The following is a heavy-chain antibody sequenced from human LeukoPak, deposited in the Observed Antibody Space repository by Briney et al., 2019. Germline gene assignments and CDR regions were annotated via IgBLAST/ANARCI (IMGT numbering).Heavy chain of an antibody. CDR1: GFTFSSYE. V-gene: IGHV3-48*03. CDR2: ISSSGSTI. Sequence: PGGSLRLSCAASGFTFSSYEMNWVRQAPGKGLEWVSYISSSGSTIYYADSVKGRFTISRDNSKNTLCLQMNSLRADDTAVYYCANQPYYYDSSGFFSWGQGTLVTVSS. J-gene: IGHJ5*02. CDR3: ANQPYYYDSSGFFS. D-gene: IGHD3-22*01.